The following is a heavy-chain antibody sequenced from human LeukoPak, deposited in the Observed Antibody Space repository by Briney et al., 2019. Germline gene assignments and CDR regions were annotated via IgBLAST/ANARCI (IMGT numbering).Heavy chain of an antibody. D-gene: IGHD6-13*01. J-gene: IGHJ4*02. V-gene: IGHV5-51*01. CDR2: IYPGDSDT. CDR1: GYSFTSYW. CDR3: ARHLYSGNWYAHDY. Sequence: GESLKISCKGSGYSFTSYWIAWVRPMPGKGLEWMGIIYPGDSDTRYSPSFQGQVTISADKSISTAYLQWRSLKASDTAMYYCARHLYSGNWYAHDYWGQGTLVTVSS.